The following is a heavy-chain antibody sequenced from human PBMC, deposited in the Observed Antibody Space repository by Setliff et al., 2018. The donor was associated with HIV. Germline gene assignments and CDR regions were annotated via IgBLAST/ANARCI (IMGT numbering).Heavy chain of an antibody. V-gene: IGHV1-18*01. CDR1: GYTFSSYA. Sequence: ASVKVSCKASGYTFSSYAITWVRQAPGQGLEWMGSINLYKDDTHYAQKFQDRVAMTADTSTNTVYMELRSLRSDDTAVYYCARDSDNFWSGYYAAFDYWGQGTLVTVSS. J-gene: IGHJ4*02. CDR3: ARDSDNFWSGYYAAFDY. CDR2: INLYKDDT. D-gene: IGHD3-3*01.